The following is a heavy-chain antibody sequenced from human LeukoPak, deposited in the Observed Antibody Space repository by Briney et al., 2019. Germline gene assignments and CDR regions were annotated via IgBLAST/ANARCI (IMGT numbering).Heavy chain of an antibody. J-gene: IGHJ5*02. CDR2: INSDGSST. V-gene: IGHV3-74*01. D-gene: IGHD4-17*01. Sequence: GGSPRLSCAASGFTFSSYWMRWVRQAPGKGLVWVSRINSDGSSTSYADSVKGRFTISRDNAKNTLYLQMNSLRAEDTAVYYCARDPYGDYWFDPWGQGALVTVSS. CDR3: ARDPYGDYWFDP. CDR1: GFTFSSYW.